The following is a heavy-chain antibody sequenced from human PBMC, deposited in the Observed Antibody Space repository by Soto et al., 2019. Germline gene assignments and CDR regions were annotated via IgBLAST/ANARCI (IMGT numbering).Heavy chain of an antibody. J-gene: IGHJ4*02. CDR3: ATSYGSGYRAFDY. V-gene: IGHV1-69*04. CDR1: GDTFSFYS. CDR2: VNPILSMS. Sequence: QVQLVQSGAEVKRPGSSVKVSCKASGDTFSFYSINWVRQAPGLGLEWMGRVNPILSMSNYAQRFQGRVTRNADKSRSTAYMELSGLRSEDTAMYYCATSYGSGYRAFDYWGQGALVTVSS. D-gene: IGHD3-10*01.